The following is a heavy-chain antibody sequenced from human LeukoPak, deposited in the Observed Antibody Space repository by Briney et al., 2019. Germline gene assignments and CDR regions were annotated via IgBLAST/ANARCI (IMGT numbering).Heavy chain of an antibody. CDR3: AVAGTFDYFDY. CDR2: INSDGSST. J-gene: IGHJ4*02. CDR1: GFTFSSYW. Sequence: GGSLRLSCVTSGFTFSSYWMSWVRQAPGKGLVWVSRINSDGSSTSYADSVKGRFTISRDNAKNTLYLQMNSLRAEDTAVYYCAVAGTFDYFDYWGQGTLVTVSS. V-gene: IGHV3-74*01. D-gene: IGHD6-19*01.